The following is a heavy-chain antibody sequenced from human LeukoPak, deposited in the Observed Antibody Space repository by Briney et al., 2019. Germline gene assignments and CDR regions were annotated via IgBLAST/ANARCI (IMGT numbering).Heavy chain of an antibody. CDR3: ARALSSSWYL. V-gene: IGHV3-23*01. Sequence: PGGSLRLSCAASGFTFSSYAMSWVRQAPGKGLEWVSAISGSGGSTYYADSVRGRFTISRDNPKNTLYLQMNSLRAEDTAVYYCARALSSSWYLWGQGTLVTVSS. J-gene: IGHJ4*02. CDR1: GFTFSSYA. D-gene: IGHD6-13*01. CDR2: ISGSGGST.